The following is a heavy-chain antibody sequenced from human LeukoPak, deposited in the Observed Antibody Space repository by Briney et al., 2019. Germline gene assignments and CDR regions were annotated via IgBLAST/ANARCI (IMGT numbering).Heavy chain of an antibody. V-gene: IGHV4-59*01. J-gene: IGHJ6*03. D-gene: IGHD3-10*01. Sequence: SETLSLTCTVSCGSISSYYWSWIRQPPGKGLEWIGYIYYSGSTNYNPSLKSRVTISVDTSKNQFSLKLSSVTAADTAVYYCARALLDGSGSYRYYYYYMDVWGKGTTVTVSS. CDR1: CGSISSYY. CDR3: ARALLDGSGSYRYYYYYMDV. CDR2: IYYSGST.